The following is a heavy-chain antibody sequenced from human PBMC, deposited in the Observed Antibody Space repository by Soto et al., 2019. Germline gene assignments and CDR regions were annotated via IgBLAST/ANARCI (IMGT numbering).Heavy chain of an antibody. CDR2: IVVGSGNT. J-gene: IGHJ4*02. Sequence: ASVKVSCKATGFTFTSSAVQWVRHARGQRLEWIGWIVVGSGNTNYAQKFQERVTITRDMSTSTADMELSSLRSEDTAVYYCAAGNNYYDTQAPGFDYWGQGTLVTVYS. CDR1: GFTFTSSA. V-gene: IGHV1-58*01. CDR3: AAGNNYYDTQAPGFDY. D-gene: IGHD3-22*01.